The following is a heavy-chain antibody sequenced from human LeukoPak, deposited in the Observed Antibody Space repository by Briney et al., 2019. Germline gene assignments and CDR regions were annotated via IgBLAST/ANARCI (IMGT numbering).Heavy chain of an antibody. CDR2: FDPEDGET. CDR1: GYTLTELS. D-gene: IGHD2-15*01. J-gene: IGHJ4*02. Sequence: ASVKVSCKVSGYTLTELSMHWVRQAPGKGLEWMGGFDPEDGETIYAQKFQGRVTMTEDTSTDTAYMELSSLRSEDTAVYYCARESRYCSGGSCYPGHDYWGQGTLVTVSS. V-gene: IGHV1-24*01. CDR3: ARESRYCSGGSCYPGHDY.